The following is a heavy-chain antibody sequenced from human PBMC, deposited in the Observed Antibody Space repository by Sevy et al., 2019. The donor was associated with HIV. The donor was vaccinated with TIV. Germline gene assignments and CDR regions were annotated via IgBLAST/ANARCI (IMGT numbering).Heavy chain of an antibody. V-gene: IGHV3-23*01. Sequence: GGSLRLSCAASGFTFSSYAMSWVRQAPGKGLEWVSAISGSGGSTYYADSVKGRLTISRDNSKNTLYLEMNSLRAEDTTINYCANDSPSYSSGWYRGQYFQHWGQGTLVTVSS. CDR3: ANDSPSYSSGWYRGQYFQH. CDR2: ISGSGGST. D-gene: IGHD6-19*01. J-gene: IGHJ1*01. CDR1: GFTFSSYA.